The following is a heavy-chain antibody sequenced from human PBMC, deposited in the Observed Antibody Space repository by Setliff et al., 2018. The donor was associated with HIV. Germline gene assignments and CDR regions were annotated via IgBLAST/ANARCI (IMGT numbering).Heavy chain of an antibody. CDR2: INPNSGGT. J-gene: IGHJ3*02. CDR1: GYTFTGYY. Sequence: ASVKVSCKASGYTFTGYYMHWVRQAPGQGLEWMGWINPNSGGTNYAQKFQGRVTMTGDTSFSTAYMELRGLRSDDTAVYYCARDLRRYSYGQDAFDIWGQGTKVTVSS. CDR3: ARDLRRYSYGQDAFDI. V-gene: IGHV1-2*02. D-gene: IGHD5-18*01.